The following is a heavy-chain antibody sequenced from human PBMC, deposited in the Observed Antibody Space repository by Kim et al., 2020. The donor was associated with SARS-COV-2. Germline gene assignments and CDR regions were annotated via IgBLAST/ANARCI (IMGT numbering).Heavy chain of an antibody. V-gene: IGHV5-10-1*01. CDR3: ARLNYYDSSGYDAFDI. J-gene: IGHJ3*02. D-gene: IGHD3-22*01. Sequence: SFQGHVTISADKSISTAYLQWSSLKASDTAMYYCARLNYYDSSGYDAFDIWGQGTMVTVSS.